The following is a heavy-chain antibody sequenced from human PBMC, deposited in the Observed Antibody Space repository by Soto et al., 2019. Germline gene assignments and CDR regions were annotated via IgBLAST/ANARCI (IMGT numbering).Heavy chain of an antibody. D-gene: IGHD2-2*01. Sequence: QVQLQESGPGLVKPSETLSLTCTVSGDSISGGASFWSWIRQPPGKGLEWIANVYYSGRSYYNPSLTSRLTISEDTTKNQFSLQLKSMTAADTAVYYCAKLSCTSSTCYFPGWFDPWGQGTLVTVSS. V-gene: IGHV4-31*03. CDR2: VYYSGRS. CDR1: GDSISGGASF. CDR3: AKLSCTSSTCYFPGWFDP. J-gene: IGHJ5*02.